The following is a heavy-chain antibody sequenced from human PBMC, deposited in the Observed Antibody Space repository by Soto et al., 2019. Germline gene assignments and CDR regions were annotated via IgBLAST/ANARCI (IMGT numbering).Heavy chain of an antibody. D-gene: IGHD5-18*01. CDR3: ARTRVRGYSYGYFDY. J-gene: IGHJ4*02. CDR2: INSGSTI. Sequence: GGSLRLSCAVSGFTFSSHWVHWVRQAPGKGLVWVSRINSGSTIYYADSVKGRFTISRDNAKNSLYLQMNSLRAEDTAVYYCARTRVRGYSYGYFDYWGQGTLVTVSS. V-gene: IGHV3-74*01. CDR1: GFTFSSHW.